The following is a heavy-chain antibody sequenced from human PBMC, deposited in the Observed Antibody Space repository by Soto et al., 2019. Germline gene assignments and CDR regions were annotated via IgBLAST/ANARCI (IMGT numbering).Heavy chain of an antibody. J-gene: IGHJ6*02. D-gene: IGHD6-6*01. V-gene: IGHV1-69*13. CDR2: IIPIFGTA. CDR3: APEPFEYNSSSGEDGMDV. Sequence: SVKVSCKTSGGTFSSYAISWVRQAPGQGLEWMGGIIPIFGTANYAQKFQGRVTITADESTSTAYMELSSLRSEDTAVYYCAPEPFEYNSSSGEDGMDVWGQGTTVTVSS. CDR1: GGTFSSYA.